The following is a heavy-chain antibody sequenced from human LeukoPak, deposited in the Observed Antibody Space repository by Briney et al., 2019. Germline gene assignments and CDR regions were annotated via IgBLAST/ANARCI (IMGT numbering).Heavy chain of an antibody. J-gene: IGHJ6*02. CDR2: INPNNGGT. D-gene: IGHD2-2*01. CDR3: TRDHCSFANCYEDYYYGMDV. V-gene: IGHV1-2*02. Sequence: ASVKVSCKASGYTFTSYGISWVRQAPGQGLEWMGWINPNNGGTTYAQNFQGRVTMTRDTSISTAYMELSRLRSGDSAIYYCTRDHCSFANCYEDYYYGMDVWGQGTTVTVSS. CDR1: GYTFTSYG.